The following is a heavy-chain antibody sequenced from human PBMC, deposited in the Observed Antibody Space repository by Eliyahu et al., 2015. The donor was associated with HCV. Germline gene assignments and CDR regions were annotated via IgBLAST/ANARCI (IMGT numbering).Heavy chain of an antibody. CDR1: XFTFXDYA. J-gene: IGHJ3*02. Sequence: EVQLVESGGGLVQPGXSLRLXCAASXFTFXDYAMXWVRQAPGXGLEWVXGISWNSGSIGYADSVKGRFTISRDNAKNSLYLQMNSLRAEDTALYYCAKGPRRDYPWAAFDIWGQGTMVTVSS. D-gene: IGHD3-16*01. CDR2: ISWNSGSI. CDR3: AKGPRRDYPWAAFDI. V-gene: IGHV3-9*01.